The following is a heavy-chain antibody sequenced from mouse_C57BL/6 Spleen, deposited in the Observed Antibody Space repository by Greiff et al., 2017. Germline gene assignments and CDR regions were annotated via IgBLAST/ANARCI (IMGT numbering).Heavy chain of an antibody. V-gene: IGHV1-59*01. CDR3: ARWLGAMDY. D-gene: IGHD2-2*01. J-gene: IGHJ4*01. Sequence: VQLQQSGAELVRPGTSVKLSCKASGYTFTSYWMHWVKQRPGQGLEWIGVIDPSDSYTNYNQKFKGKATLTVDTSSSTAYMQLSSLTSEDSAVYYCARWLGAMDYWGQGTSVTVAS. CDR2: IDPSDSYT. CDR1: GYTFTSYW.